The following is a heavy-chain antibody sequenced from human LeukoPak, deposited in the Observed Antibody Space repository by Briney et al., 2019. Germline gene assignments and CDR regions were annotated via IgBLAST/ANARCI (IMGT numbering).Heavy chain of an antibody. V-gene: IGHV4-39*02. CDR1: GGSISSSSYY. J-gene: IGHJ5*02. CDR3: AREAYCSSTSCQGVFDP. D-gene: IGHD2-2*01. Sequence: PSETLSLTCTVSGGSISSSSYYWGWIRQPPGKGLEWIGSIYYSGSTYYNPSLKSRVTISVDTSKNQFSLKLSSVTAADTAVYYCAREAYCSSTSCQGVFDPWGQGTLVTVSS. CDR2: IYYSGST.